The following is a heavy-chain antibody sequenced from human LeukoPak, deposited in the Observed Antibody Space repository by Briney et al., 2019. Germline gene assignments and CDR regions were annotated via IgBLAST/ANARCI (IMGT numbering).Heavy chain of an antibody. CDR3: AKCIRGVTYFDY. Sequence: PGGSLRLSCAASGFTFSSYAMSCVRHAPRKGLEWVSAIIGRGGSTYYADSVKGRFTISSDNSKNTLYLQMNSMRAEDTAVYYCAKCIRGVTYFDYWGQGTLVTVSS. CDR1: GFTFSSYA. D-gene: IGHD3-10*01. V-gene: IGHV3-23*01. CDR2: IIGRGGST. J-gene: IGHJ4*02.